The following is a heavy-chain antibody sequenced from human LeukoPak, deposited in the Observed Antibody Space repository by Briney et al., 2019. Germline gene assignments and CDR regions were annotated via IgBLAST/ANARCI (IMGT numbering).Heavy chain of an antibody. CDR1: GFTFSSYA. J-gene: IGHJ5*02. CDR2: ISYDGSNK. CDR3: AREAGSYYASHNWFDP. V-gene: IGHV3-30-3*01. D-gene: IGHD3-10*01. Sequence: GGSLRLSCAASGFTFSSYAMHWVRQAPGKGLEWVAVISYDGSNKYYADSVKGRFTISRDNSKNTLYLQMNSLRAEDTAVYYCAREAGSYYASHNWFDPWGQGTLVTVSS.